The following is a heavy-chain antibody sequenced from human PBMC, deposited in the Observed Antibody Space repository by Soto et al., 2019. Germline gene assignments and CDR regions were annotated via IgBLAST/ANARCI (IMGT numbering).Heavy chain of an antibody. CDR1: GYSFAGYW. D-gene: IGHD3-22*01. V-gene: IGHV5-10-1*01. CDR2: IDPSDSQT. J-gene: IGHJ4*02. Sequence: GESLKISCKGSGYSFAGYWITWVRQKPGKGLEWMGRIDPSDSQTYYSPSFRGHVTISVTKSITTVFLQWSSLGASDTAMYYCVRQIYDSDTGPNFQYYFDSWGQGTPVTVSS. CDR3: VRQIYDSDTGPNFQYYFDS.